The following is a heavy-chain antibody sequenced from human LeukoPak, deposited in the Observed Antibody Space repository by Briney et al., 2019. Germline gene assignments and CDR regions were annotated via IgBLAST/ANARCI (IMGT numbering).Heavy chain of an antibody. J-gene: IGHJ4*02. CDR1: GHTFTGYY. CDR2: INPNTGGT. CDR3: ASYHYDSSGYYLFDY. D-gene: IGHD3-22*01. Sequence: GASVKVSCKASGHTFTGYYMHWVRQAPGQGLEWMGWINPNTGGTNYAQKFQGRVSMTRDTSISTAYMELSRLRSDDTAVYYCASYHYDSSGYYLFDYWGQGTLVTVSS. V-gene: IGHV1-2*02.